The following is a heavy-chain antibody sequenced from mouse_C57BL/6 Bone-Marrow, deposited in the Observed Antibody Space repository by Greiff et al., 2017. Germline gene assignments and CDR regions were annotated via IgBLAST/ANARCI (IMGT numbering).Heavy chain of an antibody. V-gene: IGHV1-22*01. D-gene: IGHD1-1*01. CDR2: INPNNGGT. CDR1: GYTFTDYN. CDR3: ARGPNYYGSPYWYFDV. J-gene: IGHJ1*03. Sequence: EVQLQQSGPELVKPGASVKMSCKASGYTFTDYNMHWVKQSHGKSLEWIGYINPNNGGTSYNQKFKGKATLTVNKSSSTAYMELRSLTSEDSAVYYCARGPNYYGSPYWYFDVWGTGTTVTVSS.